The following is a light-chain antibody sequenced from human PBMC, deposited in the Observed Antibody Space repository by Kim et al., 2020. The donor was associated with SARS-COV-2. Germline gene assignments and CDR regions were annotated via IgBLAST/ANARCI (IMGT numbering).Light chain of an antibody. V-gene: IGLV1-47*01. CDR1: SSNIGSGY. Sequence: QSALNQPPSASGTPGQRVTISCSGSSSNIGSGYVYWYQQLPGSAPKLLVYRSSQRPSGVPDRFSGSKSGTSASLAISGLRSEDEAAYYCAAWDDSLSGWVFGGGTKLTVL. CDR3: AAWDDSLSGWV. CDR2: RSS. J-gene: IGLJ3*02.